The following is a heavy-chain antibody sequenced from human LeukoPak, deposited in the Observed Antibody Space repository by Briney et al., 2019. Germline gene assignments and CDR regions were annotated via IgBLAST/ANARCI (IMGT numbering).Heavy chain of an antibody. CDR2: IYYSGST. Sequence: SETLSLTCTVSGGSISSGDYYWGWIRQPPGKGLEWIGYIYYSGSTYYNPSLKSRVTISVDTSKNQFSLKLSSVTAADTAVYYCARVSGYSSSWGGSIDYWGQGTLVTVSS. J-gene: IGHJ4*02. CDR3: ARVSGYSSSWGGSIDY. D-gene: IGHD6-13*01. V-gene: IGHV4-30-4*01. CDR1: GGSISSGDYY.